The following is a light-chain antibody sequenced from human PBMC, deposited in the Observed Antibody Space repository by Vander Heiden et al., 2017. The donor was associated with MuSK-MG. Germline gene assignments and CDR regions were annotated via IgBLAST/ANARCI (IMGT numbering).Light chain of an antibody. CDR3: QQYNNWPPLT. V-gene: IGKV3-15*01. CDR2: GAS. CDR1: QSVGSN. J-gene: IGKJ4*01. Sequence: EIVMTQSPATLSVSPGERATLSCRASQSVGSNLAWYQQKPGQAPRLVIYGASTRATGIPARFSGSGSGTEFTLTISNLQSEDFAVYYCQQYNNWPPLTFGGGTKVEIK.